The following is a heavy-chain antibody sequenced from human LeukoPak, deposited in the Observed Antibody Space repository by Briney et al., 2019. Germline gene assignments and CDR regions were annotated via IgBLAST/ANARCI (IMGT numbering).Heavy chain of an antibody. V-gene: IGHV3-30*02. Sequence: PGGSLRLSCAASGFTFISYGMHWVRQAPGKGLEWVAFIRYDGSNKYYADSVKGRFTISRDNSKNTLYLQMNSLRAEDTAVYYCAKDYRDVDTAMVTIRAYYYYYMDVWGKGTTVTVSS. J-gene: IGHJ6*03. D-gene: IGHD5-18*01. CDR2: IRYDGSNK. CDR3: AKDYRDVDTAMVTIRAYYYYYMDV. CDR1: GFTFISYG.